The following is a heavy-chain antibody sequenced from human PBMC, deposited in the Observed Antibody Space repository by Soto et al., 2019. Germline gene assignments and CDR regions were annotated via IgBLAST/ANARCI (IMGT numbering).Heavy chain of an antibody. Sequence: ASVKVSCKASGYTFSGFTMHWVPQAPGQRLEWMGWINAGNGNTKYSQKFQGRVTITRDTSASTAYMELSSLRSGDTAVYYCARAVEVPADFDYWGQGTLVTVSS. V-gene: IGHV1-3*01. J-gene: IGHJ4*02. CDR3: ARAVEVPADFDY. CDR2: INAGNGNT. D-gene: IGHD1-1*01. CDR1: GYTFSGFT.